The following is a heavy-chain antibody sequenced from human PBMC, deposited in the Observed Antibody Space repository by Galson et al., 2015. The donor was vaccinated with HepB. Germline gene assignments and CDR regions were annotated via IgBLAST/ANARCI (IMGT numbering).Heavy chain of an antibody. Sequence: TLSLTCTVSGGSISSGGYYWSWIRQHPGKGLEWIGYIYYSGSTYYNPSLKSRVTISVDTSKNQFSLKLSSVTAADTAVYYCARSSVVGYDFWSGHYYFDYWGQGTLVTVSS. J-gene: IGHJ4*02. V-gene: IGHV4-31*03. CDR3: ARSSVVGYDFWSGHYYFDY. CDR1: GGSISSGGYY. D-gene: IGHD3-3*01. CDR2: IYYSGST.